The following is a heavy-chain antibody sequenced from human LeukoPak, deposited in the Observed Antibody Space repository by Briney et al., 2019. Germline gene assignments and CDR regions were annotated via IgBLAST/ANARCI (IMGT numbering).Heavy chain of an antibody. D-gene: IGHD3-10*01. CDR3: ARSRGPGSHWFDP. Sequence: GGSLRLSCAASGFTFSRYALSWVRQVPGKGLEWVSTLSDRTYYADSVQGRFTISGDSSKNTLNLQMDSLTTDDTAVYFCARSRGPGSHWFDPWGQGTLVTVSS. CDR1: GFTFSRYA. V-gene: IGHV3-23*01. J-gene: IGHJ5*02. CDR2: LSDRT.